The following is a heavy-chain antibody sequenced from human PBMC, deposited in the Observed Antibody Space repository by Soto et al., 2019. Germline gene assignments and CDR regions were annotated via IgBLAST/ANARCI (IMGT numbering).Heavy chain of an antibody. CDR2: IWYDGSNK. CDR1: GFTFSSYG. J-gene: IGHJ5*02. Sequence: HPGGSLRLSCAASGFTFSSYGMHCVRQAPGKGLEWVAVIWYDGSNKYYSDSVKGRFTISRDNSKNTLYLQMNSLRAEDTAVYYCARDYAGILSWGQGTLVTVSS. V-gene: IGHV3-33*01. CDR3: ARDYAGILS. D-gene: IGHD3-10*01.